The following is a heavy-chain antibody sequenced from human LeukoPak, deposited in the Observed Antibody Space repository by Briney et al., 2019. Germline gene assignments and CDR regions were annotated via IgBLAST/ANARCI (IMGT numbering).Heavy chain of an antibody. Sequence: SSVKVSCKASGGTFSSYAISWVRQAPGQGLEWMGGIIPIFGTANYAQKFQGRVTITTDESTSTVYMDLSSLRSEDTAVYFCARSVNWGFPHYWYFDLWGRGTLVAVSS. D-gene: IGHD7-27*01. CDR2: IIPIFGTA. J-gene: IGHJ2*01. V-gene: IGHV1-69*05. CDR3: ARSVNWGFPHYWYFDL. CDR1: GGTFSSYA.